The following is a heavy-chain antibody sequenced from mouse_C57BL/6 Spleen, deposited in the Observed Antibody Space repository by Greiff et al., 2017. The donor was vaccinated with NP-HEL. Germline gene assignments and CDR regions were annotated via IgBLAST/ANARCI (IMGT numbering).Heavy chain of an antibody. J-gene: IGHJ2*01. CDR1: GYTFTSYW. Sequence: QVQLQQPGAELVMPGASVKLSCKASGYTFTSYWMHWVKQRPGQGLEWIGEIDPSDSYTNYNQKFKGKSTLTVDKSSSTAYMQLSSLTSEDSAVYYCARGEYDSLYYFDYWGQGTTLTVSS. CDR3: ARGEYDSLYYFDY. CDR2: IDPSDSYT. D-gene: IGHD2-4*01. V-gene: IGHV1-69*01.